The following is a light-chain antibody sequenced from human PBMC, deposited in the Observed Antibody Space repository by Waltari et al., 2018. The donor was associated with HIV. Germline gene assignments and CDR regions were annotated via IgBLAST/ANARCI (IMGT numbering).Light chain of an antibody. Sequence: QSVLAQPPSASGTPGPRVTISCSGSTSNIGGNTVSWYQQLPGTAPKLLIYGNNGRPSGVRDRLSGSTSGTSASLVISGLQSEDEADYYCAAWDDSLKGGAFGTGTKVTVL. V-gene: IGLV1-44*01. CDR1: TSNIGGNT. J-gene: IGLJ1*01. CDR3: AAWDDSLKGGA. CDR2: GNN.